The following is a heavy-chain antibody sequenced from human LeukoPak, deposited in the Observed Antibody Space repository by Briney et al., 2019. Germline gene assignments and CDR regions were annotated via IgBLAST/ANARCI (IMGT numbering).Heavy chain of an antibody. D-gene: IGHD3-22*01. CDR3: ARPYYYDSRIDP. V-gene: IGHV4-30-4*01. CDR1: GGSISSGDYY. Sequence: SETLSITCTVSGGSISSGDYYWSWIRQPPGKGLEWIAYMYYSGSTYYNPSLKSRVTMSADTSKNQLSLKLSSVTAADTAVYYCARPYYYDSRIDPWGQGILVTVSS. J-gene: IGHJ5*02. CDR2: MYYSGST.